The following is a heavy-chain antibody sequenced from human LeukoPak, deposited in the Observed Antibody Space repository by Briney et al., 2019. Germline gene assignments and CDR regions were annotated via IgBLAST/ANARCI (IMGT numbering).Heavy chain of an antibody. J-gene: IGHJ5*02. D-gene: IGHD3-9*01. Sequence: GESLKISCKASGFSFTTYWIGWVRQMPGKGLEWMGIIYPGDSDTRYSPSFQGQVTISADKSISTAYLQWSSLKASDTAMYYCARLYDILTGRKGINWFDPWGQGTLVTVSS. CDR2: IYPGDSDT. CDR3: ARLYDILTGRKGINWFDP. CDR1: GFSFTTYW. V-gene: IGHV5-51*01.